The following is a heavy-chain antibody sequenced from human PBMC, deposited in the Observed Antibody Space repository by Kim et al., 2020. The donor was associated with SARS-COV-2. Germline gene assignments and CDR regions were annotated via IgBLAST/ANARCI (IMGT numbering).Heavy chain of an antibody. J-gene: IGHJ4*02. CDR3: TTILWFRELFTNYFDS. D-gene: IGHD3-10*01. CDR2: IKSKTDGETI. Sequence: GGSLRLSCAASGFTFNNAWMNWVRQAPGKGLEWVGRIKSKTDGETIDYAAPVKGRFTISRDDSKNTLFLQMNSLKTEDTAVYYCTTILWFRELFTNYFDSWGQGTLVTVSS. CDR1: GFTFNNAW. V-gene: IGHV3-15*01.